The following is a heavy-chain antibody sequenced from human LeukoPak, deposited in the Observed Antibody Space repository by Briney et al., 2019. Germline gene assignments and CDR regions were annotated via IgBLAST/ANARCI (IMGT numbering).Heavy chain of an antibody. CDR2: INPSSGGT. Sequence: GASVKVSCKASGYTFTGYYMHWVRQAPGQGLEWMGWINPSSGGTNYAQKFQGRVTMTRDTSISTAYMELSRLRSDDTAVYYCARARAETYYDFWSGYQYRTYYMNVWGKGTTVTVSS. CDR1: GYTFTGYY. D-gene: IGHD3-3*01. CDR3: ARARAETYYDFWSGYQYRTYYMNV. J-gene: IGHJ6*03. V-gene: IGHV1-2*02.